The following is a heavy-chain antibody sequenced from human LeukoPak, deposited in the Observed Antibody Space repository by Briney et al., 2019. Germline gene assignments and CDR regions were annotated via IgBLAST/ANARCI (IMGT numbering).Heavy chain of an antibody. CDR1: GGSISRGAYY. CDR3: ARGEDYGDSLYFDY. J-gene: IGHJ4*02. Sequence: SQTLSLTCTVSGGSISRGAYYWSWIRQHPGKGLEWIGYIHYSGSTYYNPSLKSRVTISVDTSKNQFSLKLSSVTAADTAVYYCARGEDYGDSLYFDYWGQGTLVTVSS. V-gene: IGHV4-31*03. D-gene: IGHD4-17*01. CDR2: IHYSGST.